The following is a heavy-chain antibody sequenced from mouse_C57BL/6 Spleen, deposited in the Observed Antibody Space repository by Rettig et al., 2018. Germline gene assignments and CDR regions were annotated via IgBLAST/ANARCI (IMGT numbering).Heavy chain of an antibody. CDR3: AGTRYFDY. D-gene: IGHD3-3*01. Sequence: LEWMGYISYDGSDTYIPSLKSRISITRDTSKNQFFLNLNSVTTEDTATYYCAGTRYFDYWGQGTTLTVSS. V-gene: IGHV3-6*01. CDR2: ISYDGSD. J-gene: IGHJ2*01.